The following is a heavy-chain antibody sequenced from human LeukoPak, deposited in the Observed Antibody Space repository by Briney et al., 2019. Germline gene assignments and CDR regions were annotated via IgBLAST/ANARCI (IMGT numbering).Heavy chain of an antibody. CDR1: GGSISSSSYY. CDR3: ARGAWDTAEREPFDY. V-gene: IGHV4-39*07. Sequence: SETLSLTCTVSGGSISSSSYYWGWIRQPPGTGLEWIGSIYYSGSTYYNPSLKSRVTISVDTSKNQFSLKLSSVTAADTAVYYCARGAWDTAEREPFDYWGQGTLVTVSS. D-gene: IGHD5-18*01. J-gene: IGHJ4*02. CDR2: IYYSGST.